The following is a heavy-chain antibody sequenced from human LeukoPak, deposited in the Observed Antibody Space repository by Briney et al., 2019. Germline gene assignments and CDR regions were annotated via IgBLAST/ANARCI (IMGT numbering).Heavy chain of an antibody. J-gene: IGHJ4*02. CDR3: ARGGGSYYDSSGYRG. V-gene: IGHV3-11*01. CDR2: ITSSGSTI. CDR1: GFTLSDHF. D-gene: IGHD3-22*01. Sequence: PGGSLRLSCAASGFTLSDHFMSWVRQAPGKGPEWISCITSSGSTIYYADSVKGRFTISRDNAKNSLYLQMNSLRAEDTAVYYCARGGGSYYDSSGYRGWGQGTLVTVSS.